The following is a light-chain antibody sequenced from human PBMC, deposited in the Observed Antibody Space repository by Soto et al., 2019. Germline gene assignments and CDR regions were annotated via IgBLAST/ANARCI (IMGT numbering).Light chain of an antibody. CDR3: QQCYMGWT. CDR1: QTISSW. Sequence: DLQMTQSPSTLSGTVGDRVTITCRASQTISSWLAWYQHQPGKAPKLLIYDASTLESGVPSRFSGTGSGTEFTFSITSLQPEDFGTYYCQQCYMGWTFGQGTKVDIK. V-gene: IGKV1-5*01. CDR2: DAS. J-gene: IGKJ1*01.